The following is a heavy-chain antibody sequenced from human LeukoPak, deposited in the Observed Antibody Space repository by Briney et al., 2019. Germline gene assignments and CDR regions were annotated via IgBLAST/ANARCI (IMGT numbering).Heavy chain of an antibody. D-gene: IGHD3-10*01. CDR1: GGTFSSYA. CDR3: ARSGTRDERFGVDY. CDR2: MNPHSGNT. J-gene: IGHJ4*02. Sequence: ASVKVSCKASGGTFSSYAINWVRQATGQGLEWMGWMNPHSGNTGYAQNFQGRVTITRDTSISTAYMELSSLRSEDTAVYYCARSGTRDERFGVDYWGQGTLVAVSS. V-gene: IGHV1-8*03.